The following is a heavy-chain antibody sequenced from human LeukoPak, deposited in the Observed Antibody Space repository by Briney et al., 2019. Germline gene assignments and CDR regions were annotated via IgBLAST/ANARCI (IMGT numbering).Heavy chain of an antibody. Sequence: GGSLRLSCAASGFTFSDNYMSWIRQAPGKGLEWVSYISHSGGYTNYPDSVKGRFTISRDNAKNSLYLQMNSLKTEDTAVYYCTRHSMVRGDPFDYWGQGTLVTVSS. CDR1: GFTFSDNY. D-gene: IGHD3-10*01. CDR3: TRHSMVRGDPFDY. V-gene: IGHV3-11*03. J-gene: IGHJ4*02. CDR2: ISHSGGYT.